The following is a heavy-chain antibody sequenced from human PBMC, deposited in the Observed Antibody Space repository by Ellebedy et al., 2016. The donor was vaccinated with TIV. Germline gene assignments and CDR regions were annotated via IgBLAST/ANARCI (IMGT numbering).Heavy chain of an antibody. J-gene: IGHJ5*01. CDR2: INHSGST. D-gene: IGHD3-22*01. V-gene: IGHV4-34*01. CDR1: VGSFSGYY. CDR3: ARGRRYQGSSSYYLDS. Sequence: SETLSLXCAVYVGSFSGYYWTWIRQTPEKGLEWIGEINHSGSTNYNASLKSRLTMSADTSKNQFSLKLRSVTAADTAVFYCARGRRYQGSSSYYLDSWGQGTRVIVSS.